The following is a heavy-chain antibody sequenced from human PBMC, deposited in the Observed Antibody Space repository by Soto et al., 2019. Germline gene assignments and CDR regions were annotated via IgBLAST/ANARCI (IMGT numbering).Heavy chain of an antibody. CDR3: ARPVWFGNMGYFDS. CDR2: INHSGST. V-gene: IGHV4-34*01. J-gene: IGHJ4*02. D-gene: IGHD3-10*01. Sequence: SETLSLTCDVYGGSFNGYYWTWIRQPPGKGLEWIAEINHSGSTNYNPPLRSRVTMSVDTSKNQFSLKLTSVTAADTAVYFCARPVWFGNMGYFDSWGQGTLVTVSS. CDR1: GGSFNGYY.